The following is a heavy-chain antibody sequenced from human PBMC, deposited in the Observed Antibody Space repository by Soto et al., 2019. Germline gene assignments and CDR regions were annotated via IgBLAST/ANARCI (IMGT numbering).Heavy chain of an antibody. CDR1: GDSVSCNDAT. CDR2: TYYRSRCQT. J-gene: IGHJ5*01. V-gene: IGHV6-1*01. D-gene: IGHD3-16*01. CDR3: ARLIGNSWLDS. Sequence: SQTLSLTCAISGDSVSCNDATSDWIRQSPSRGLEWLGRTYYRSRCQTDYAISVKSRISINPDTSNNQVSLQLNSVTPDDTAVYYCARLIGNSWLDSWGQGTLVTVSS.